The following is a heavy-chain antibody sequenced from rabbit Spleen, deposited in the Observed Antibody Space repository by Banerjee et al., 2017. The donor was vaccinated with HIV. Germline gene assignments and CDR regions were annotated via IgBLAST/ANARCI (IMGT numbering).Heavy chain of an antibody. Sequence: QEQLEESGGGLVKPEGSLTLTCTASGFDISSSYYMCWVRQAPGKGLELIGCIYASSGGTYYASWAKGRFTISKTSSTTVTLQMTSLTAADTATYFCARDRPGSDNFDLWGQGTLVTVS. CDR1: GFDISSSYY. V-gene: IGHV1S45*01. CDR3: ARDRPGSDNFDL. J-gene: IGHJ4*01. CDR2: IYASSGGT. D-gene: IGHD3-1*01.